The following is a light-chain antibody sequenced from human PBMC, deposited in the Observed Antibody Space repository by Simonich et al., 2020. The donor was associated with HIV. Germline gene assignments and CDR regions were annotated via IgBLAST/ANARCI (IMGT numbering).Light chain of an antibody. V-gene: IGKV4-1*01. Sequence: DIVMTQSPDSLAVSLGERATINCKSSQSVLSSSNNKNYLAWYQQKPGQPPNLLIYWASTRESGVPDRISGSGSGTDFTLTINSLQAEDVAVYYCQQYYSTPPTFGQGTKVEIK. J-gene: IGKJ1*01. CDR2: WAS. CDR1: QSVLSSSNNKNY. CDR3: QQYYSTPPT.